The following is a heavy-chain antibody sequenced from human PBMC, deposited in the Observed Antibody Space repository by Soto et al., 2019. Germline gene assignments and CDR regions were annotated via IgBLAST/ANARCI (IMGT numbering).Heavy chain of an antibody. Sequence: EVQLVESGGGLVQPGGSLRLSCAASGFTFSSYDMHWVRQATGKGLEWVSAIGTAGDTYYPGSVKGRFTISRENAKNYLYLQXXXLGXXXXXXXXXXXXXXXYCSGGSCSEYYFDYWGQGTLVTVSS. CDR1: GFTFSSYD. CDR3: XXXXXXYCSGGSCSEYYFDY. J-gene: IGHJ4*02. V-gene: IGHV3-13*01. CDR2: IGTAGDT. D-gene: IGHD2-15*01.